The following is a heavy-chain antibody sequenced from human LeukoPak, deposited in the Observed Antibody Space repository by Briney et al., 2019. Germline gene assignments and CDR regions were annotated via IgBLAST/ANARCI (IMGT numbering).Heavy chain of an antibody. CDR1: GFTFSNYA. CDR3: ARESTYYYDSGSSGPHYFDN. CDR2: ISSGGTYE. J-gene: IGHJ4*02. Sequence: GGSLRLSCAASGFTFSNYAMHWVRQAPGKGLEWVSLISSGGTYEYYADSVKGRFTISRDNSKNTLYLQLNSLRAEDTAVYYCARESTYYYDSGSSGPHYFDNWGQGTLVTVSS. D-gene: IGHD3-10*01. V-gene: IGHV3-30*01.